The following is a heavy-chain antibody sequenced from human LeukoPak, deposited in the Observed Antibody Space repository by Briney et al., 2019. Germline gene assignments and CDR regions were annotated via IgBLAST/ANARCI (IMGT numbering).Heavy chain of an antibody. V-gene: IGHV4-59*01. CDR3: ARAHSYSTYYYGMDV. J-gene: IGHJ6*02. CDR1: GGSISSYY. Sequence: SETLSLTCTVSGGSISSYYWSWIRQPPGKGLEWIGYIYYSGSTNYNPSLKSRVTISVDTSKNQFSLKLSSVTAADTAVYYCARAHSYSTYYYGMDVWGQGTTVTVSS. CDR2: IYYSGST. D-gene: IGHD6-13*01.